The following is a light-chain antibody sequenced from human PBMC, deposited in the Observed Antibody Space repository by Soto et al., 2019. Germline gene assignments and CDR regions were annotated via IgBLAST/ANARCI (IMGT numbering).Light chain of an antibody. CDR1: SGDVGSYNL. J-gene: IGLJ2*01. CDR3: CSYAGPGVV. CDR2: EGS. Sequence: QSALTQPASVSGSPGQSITISCTGTSGDVGSYNLVSWYQQHPGKAPKLMIYEGSKRPSGVSNRFSGSKSGNTASLTISGLQAEDEADYYYCSYAGPGVVFGGGTKVTVL. V-gene: IGLV2-23*01.